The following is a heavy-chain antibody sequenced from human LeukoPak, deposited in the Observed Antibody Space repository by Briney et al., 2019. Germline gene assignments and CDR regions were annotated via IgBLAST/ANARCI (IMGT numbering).Heavy chain of an antibody. D-gene: IGHD3-3*01. CDR3: ARDLLSTIFGVVIRGNWFDP. J-gene: IGHJ5*02. CDR1: GYTFTGYY. CDR2: INPNSGGT. Sequence: ASLKVSCKASGYTFTGYYMHWVRQAPGEGLEWMGWINPNSGGTNYAQKFQGRVTMTRDTSISTAYMELSRVRSDDTAVDYCARDLLSTIFGVVIRGNWFDPWGQGTLVSVSS. V-gene: IGHV1-2*02.